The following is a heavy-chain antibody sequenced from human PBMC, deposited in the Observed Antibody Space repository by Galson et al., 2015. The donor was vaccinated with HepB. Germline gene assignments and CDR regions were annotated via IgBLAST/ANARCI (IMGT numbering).Heavy chain of an antibody. J-gene: IGHJ4*02. D-gene: IGHD6-13*01. CDR2: ISAYNGNT. CDR1: GYTFTSYG. V-gene: IGHV1-18*01. CDR3: ARDGYSSSWHTLLLRDY. Sequence: SVKVSCKASGYTFTSYGISWVRQAPGQGLEWMGWISAYNGNTNYAQKLQGRVTMTTDTSTSTAYMELRSLRSDDTAVYYCARDGYSSSWHTLLLRDYWGQGTLVTVSS.